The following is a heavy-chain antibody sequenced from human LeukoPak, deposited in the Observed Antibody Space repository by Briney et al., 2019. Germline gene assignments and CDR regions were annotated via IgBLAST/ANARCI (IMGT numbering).Heavy chain of an antibody. J-gene: IGHJ5*02. D-gene: IGHD2-15*01. V-gene: IGHV1-24*01. CDR1: GYTLTELS. CDR2: FDPEDGET. CDR3: ARLPSYCSGGSCYSWWFDP. Sequence: ASVKVSCKVSGYTLTELSMHWVRQAPGKGLEWMGGFDPEDGETIYAQKFQGRVTMTEDTSTDTAYMELSSLRSEDTAVYYCARLPSYCSGGSCYSWWFDPWGQGTLVTVSS.